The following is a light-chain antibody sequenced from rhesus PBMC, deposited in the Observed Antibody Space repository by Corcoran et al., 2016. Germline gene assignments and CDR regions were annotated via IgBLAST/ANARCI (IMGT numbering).Light chain of an antibody. CDR3: QHGFGIPFT. CDR1: QGISNN. CDR2: YIS. Sequence: DIQMTQSPSSLSASVGDTVTITCRASQGISNNLAWYQQKPGKVPKLLISYISTLQSGVPSRFSGSGSGTDFTLTISSLQPEDFATYYCQHGFGIPFTFGPGTKLDIK. V-gene: IGKV1S15*01. J-gene: IGKJ3*01.